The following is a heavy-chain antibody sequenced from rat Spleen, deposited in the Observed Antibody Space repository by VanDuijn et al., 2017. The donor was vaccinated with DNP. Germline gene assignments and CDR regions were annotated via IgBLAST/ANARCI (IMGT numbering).Heavy chain of an antibody. Sequence: QVQLKESGPGLVQPSQTLSLTCTVSGFSLTSYGVSWVRQPPGKGLEWIAAISSCGSTYYNSGLKSRLSISRDTSKSQVFLKMNSLQTEDTAIYFCSRDPYNNNWFTYWGQGTLVTVSS. J-gene: IGHJ3*01. CDR2: ISSCGST. CDR3: SRDPYNNNWFTY. V-gene: IGHV2S12*01. D-gene: IGHD1-10*01. CDR1: GFSLTSYG.